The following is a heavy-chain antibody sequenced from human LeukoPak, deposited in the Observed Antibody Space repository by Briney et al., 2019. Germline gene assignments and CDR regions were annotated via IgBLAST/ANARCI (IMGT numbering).Heavy chain of an antibody. CDR1: GFTFSTYT. CDR2: ISSRSSYI. V-gene: IGHV3-21*01. D-gene: IGHD1-14*01. J-gene: IGHJ4*02. Sequence: GGSLRLSCAASGFTFSTYTMDWVRQAPGKGLEWVSSISSRSSYIYYADSVKGRFTISRDNAENSLYLQMNSLRAEDTAVYYCANTAGYKVYWGQGTLVTVSS. CDR3: ANTAGYKVY.